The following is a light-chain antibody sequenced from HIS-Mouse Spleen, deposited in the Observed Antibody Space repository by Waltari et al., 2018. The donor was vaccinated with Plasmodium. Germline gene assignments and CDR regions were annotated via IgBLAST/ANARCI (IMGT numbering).Light chain of an antibody. CDR2: EDS. V-gene: IGLV3-10*01. Sequence: SYELTQPPSVSVSPGQTARITCSGDALPKKYAYWYQQKSGQAPVLVIYEDSKRPSGIPVRFSGSSSGTMATLTISGVQVEDEADYYCYSTDSSGNHRVFGGGTKLTVL. CDR3: YSTDSSGNHRV. CDR1: ALPKKY. J-gene: IGLJ3*02.